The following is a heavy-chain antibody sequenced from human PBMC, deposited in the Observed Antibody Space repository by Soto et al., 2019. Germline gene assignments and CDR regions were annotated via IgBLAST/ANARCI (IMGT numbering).Heavy chain of an antibody. D-gene: IGHD2-15*01. V-gene: IGHV4-39*01. CDR3: ARRTYCSGGSCYSRRGAFDI. CDR1: GGSISSSSYY. J-gene: IGHJ3*02. CDR2: IYYSGST. Sequence: SETLSLTCTVSGGSISSSSYYWGWIRQPPGKGLEWIGSIYYSGSTYYNPSLKSRVTISVDTSKNQFSLKLSSVTAADTAVYYCARRTYCSGGSCYSRRGAFDIWGQGTMVTVSS.